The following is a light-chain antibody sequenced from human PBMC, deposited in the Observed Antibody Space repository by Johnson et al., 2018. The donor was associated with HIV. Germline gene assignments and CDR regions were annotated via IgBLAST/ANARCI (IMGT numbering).Light chain of an antibody. Sequence: QSVLTQPPSVSAAPGQKVTISCSGSSSNIGNNYVSWYQQLPGTAPKLLIYENNKRPPGIPDRFSASKSGTSATLHITGLQTGDEADYYCGTWDSSLGAHYVFGSGTEVTFL. CDR1: SSNIGNNY. J-gene: IGLJ1*01. CDR2: ENN. V-gene: IGLV1-51*01. CDR3: GTWDSSLGAHYV.